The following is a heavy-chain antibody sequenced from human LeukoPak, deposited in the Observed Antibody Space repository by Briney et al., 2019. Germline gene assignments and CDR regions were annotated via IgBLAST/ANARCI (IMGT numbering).Heavy chain of an antibody. V-gene: IGHV3-11*04. D-gene: IGHD3-22*01. CDR1: GFTFSDYY. J-gene: IGHJ4*02. CDR2: ISSSGSTI. Sequence: GGSLRLSCAASGFTFSDYYMSWIRQAPGKGLEWLSYISSSGSTIYYADSVKGQFTISRDNAKNSLYLEMNSLRAEDTAVYYCARSRYDSSGYYGIIGDWGQGTLVTVSS. CDR3: ARSRYDSSGYYGIIGD.